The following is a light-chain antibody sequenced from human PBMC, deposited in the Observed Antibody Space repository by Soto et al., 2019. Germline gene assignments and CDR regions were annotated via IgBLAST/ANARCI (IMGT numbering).Light chain of an antibody. CDR1: QSISSY. Sequence: DIRMTQSPSSLSATVGDRVTITCRASQSISSYLNWYQQKPGKAPKLLIYAASSLQSGVPSRFSGSGSGTDFTLTISSLQPEDFATYYCQQSYSTPFIFGPGTKVDIK. CDR3: QQSYSTPFI. J-gene: IGKJ3*01. V-gene: IGKV1-39*01. CDR2: AAS.